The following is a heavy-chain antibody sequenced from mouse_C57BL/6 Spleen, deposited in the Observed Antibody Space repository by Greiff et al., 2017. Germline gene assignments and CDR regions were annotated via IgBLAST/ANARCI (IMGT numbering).Heavy chain of an antibody. Sequence: EVKLVESGPGLVKPSQSLSLTCSVTGYSITSGYYWNWIRQFPGNKLEWMGYISYDGSNNYNPSLKNRISITRDTSKNQFFLKLNSVTTEDTAAYYCARHDYDGLDYWGQGTTLTVSS. CDR1: GYSITSGYY. D-gene: IGHD2-4*01. J-gene: IGHJ2*01. CDR2: ISYDGSN. CDR3: ARHDYDGLDY. V-gene: IGHV3-6*01.